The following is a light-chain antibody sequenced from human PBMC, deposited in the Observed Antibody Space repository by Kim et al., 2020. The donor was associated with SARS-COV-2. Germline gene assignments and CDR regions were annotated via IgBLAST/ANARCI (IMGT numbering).Light chain of an antibody. CDR2: DVS. V-gene: IGLV2-14*03. CDR3: SSYTSSSTWV. CDR1: SSDVGGYSY. J-gene: IGLJ3*02. Sequence: QSALTQPASVSGSPGQSITISCTGTSSDVGGYSYVSWYQQHPGKAPKLIIYDVSSRPSGVSNRFSGSKSGNTASLTISGLQAEDEADYYCSSYTSSSTWVFGGGTQLTVL.